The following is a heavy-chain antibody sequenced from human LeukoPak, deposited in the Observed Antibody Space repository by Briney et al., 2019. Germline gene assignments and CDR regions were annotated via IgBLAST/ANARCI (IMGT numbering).Heavy chain of an antibody. V-gene: IGHV3-23*01. J-gene: IGHJ5*02. Sequence: GSLRLSCAASGFTFSDYYMSWVRQAPGKGLEWVSAISATGRSTYYADSVKGRLTISRDNSRNTLYLQMNSLRAEDTAVYYCAKDQPPYYYDSSGYYLTTWGQGTLVTVSS. D-gene: IGHD3-22*01. CDR1: GFTFSDYY. CDR2: ISATGRST. CDR3: AKDQPPYYYDSSGYYLTT.